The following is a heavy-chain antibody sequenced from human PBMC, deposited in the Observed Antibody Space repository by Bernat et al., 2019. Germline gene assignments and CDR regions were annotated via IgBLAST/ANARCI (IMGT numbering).Heavy chain of an antibody. D-gene: IGHD3/OR15-3a*01. CDR3: TRSLEAARGLNWFDP. J-gene: IGHJ5*02. Sequence: QLQLQESGPGLVKPSETLSLTCTVSGGSISSSSYYWGWIRQPPGKGLEWIGSIYYSGGTYYNPSLKRRVTISVDTSQNQFSLKLSSVTAADAAGYCCTRSLEAARGLNWFDPWGQGTLVTVSS. V-gene: IGHV4-39*01. CDR2: IYYSGGT. CDR1: GGSISSSSYY.